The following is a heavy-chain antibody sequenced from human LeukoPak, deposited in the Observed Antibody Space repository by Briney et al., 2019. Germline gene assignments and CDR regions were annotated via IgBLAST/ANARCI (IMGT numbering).Heavy chain of an antibody. D-gene: IGHD6-19*01. Sequence: PGGSLRLSCAASGFTFSSYSMNWVRQAPGKGLEWVSSISSSSSYIYYADSVKGRFTISRDNAKNSLYLQMNSLRAEDTAVYYCARPSTQGRVAGAFDIWGQGTMVTVSS. CDR2: ISSSSSYI. CDR1: GFTFSSYS. V-gene: IGHV3-21*01. J-gene: IGHJ3*02. CDR3: ARPSTQGRVAGAFDI.